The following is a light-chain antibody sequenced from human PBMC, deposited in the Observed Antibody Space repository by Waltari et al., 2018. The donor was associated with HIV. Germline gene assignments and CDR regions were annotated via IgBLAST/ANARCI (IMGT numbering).Light chain of an antibody. Sequence: SYELTQPPSVSVSPGQTARITCSGDAFSTQYTFWYQQKPGQAPVLVIYRDTERPSGIPERFSGSSSGTTVTLTISGVQAEDEADYYCQSADSSGTYVFGTGTKVTVV. J-gene: IGLJ1*01. CDR2: RDT. CDR1: AFSTQY. V-gene: IGLV3-25*03. CDR3: QSADSSGTYV.